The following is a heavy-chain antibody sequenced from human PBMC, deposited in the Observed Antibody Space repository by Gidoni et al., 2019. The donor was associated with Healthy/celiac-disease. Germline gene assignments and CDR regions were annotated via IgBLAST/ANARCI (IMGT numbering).Heavy chain of an antibody. J-gene: IGHJ4*02. D-gene: IGHD3-3*01. Sequence: QVQLQESGPGLVKPSETLSLTCPVHGGSISSYYWSWIRQPPGKGLEWIGYIYYSGSTNYNPSLKSRVTISVDTSKNQFSLKLSSVTAADTAVYYCARDTPHYDFWSGYPPTYYFDYWGQGTLVTVSS. CDR1: GGSISSYY. CDR3: ARDTPHYDFWSGYPPTYYFDY. V-gene: IGHV4-59*01. CDR2: IYYSGST.